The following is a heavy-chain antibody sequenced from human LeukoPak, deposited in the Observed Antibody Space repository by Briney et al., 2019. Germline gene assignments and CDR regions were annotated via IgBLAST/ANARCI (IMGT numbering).Heavy chain of an antibody. D-gene: IGHD6-13*01. V-gene: IGHV1-8*01. Sequence: GASVKVSCKASGYTFTSYDINWVRQATGQGLEWMGWMNPNSGNTGYAQKFRGRVTMTRNTSISTAYMELSSLRSEDTAVYYCARKTAQQQVFFDYWGQGTLVTVSS. J-gene: IGHJ4*02. CDR3: ARKTAQQQVFFDY. CDR1: GYTFTSYD. CDR2: MNPNSGNT.